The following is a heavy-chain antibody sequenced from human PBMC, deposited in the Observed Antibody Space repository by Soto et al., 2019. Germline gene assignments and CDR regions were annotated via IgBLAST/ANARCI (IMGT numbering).Heavy chain of an antibody. J-gene: IGHJ3*02. CDR3: ARVGAARALEI. Sequence: GGSLRLSCAASGFTFSSYSMNWVRQAPGKGLEWVSSISSSSSYIYYADSVKGRFTISRDNAKNSLDLQMNSLRAEDTAVHYCARVGAARALEIWGQGTMVTVSS. CDR1: GFTFSSYS. V-gene: IGHV3-21*01. CDR2: ISSSSSYI. D-gene: IGHD6-6*01.